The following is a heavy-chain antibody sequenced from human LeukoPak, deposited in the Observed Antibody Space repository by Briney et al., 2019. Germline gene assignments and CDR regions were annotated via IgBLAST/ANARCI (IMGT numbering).Heavy chain of an antibody. CDR2: IYHSGST. J-gene: IGHJ4*02. CDR1: GGSISSGGYS. Sequence: SETLSLTCAVSGGSISSGGYSWSWIRQPPGKGLEWIGYIYHSGSTYYNPSLKSRVTISVDRSKNQFSLKLSSVTAADTAVYYCARGTWSSSIDYWGQGTLVTVSS. D-gene: IGHD6-6*01. CDR3: ARGTWSSSIDY. V-gene: IGHV4-30-2*01.